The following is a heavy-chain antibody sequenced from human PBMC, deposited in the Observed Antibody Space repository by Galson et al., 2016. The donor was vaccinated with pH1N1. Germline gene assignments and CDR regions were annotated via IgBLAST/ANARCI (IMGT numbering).Heavy chain of an antibody. CDR2: ISSASTYT. D-gene: IGHD7-27*01. Sequence: SLRLSCAASGFSFPVYYMAWIRQAPGKGLERVASISSASTYTHYADSVRGRFTISRDDARNSLYLHMDSLRAEDTAVYYCARENWGSFDYWGQGTLVTVSS. CDR3: ARENWGSFDY. J-gene: IGHJ4*02. V-gene: IGHV3-11*06. CDR1: GFSFPVYY.